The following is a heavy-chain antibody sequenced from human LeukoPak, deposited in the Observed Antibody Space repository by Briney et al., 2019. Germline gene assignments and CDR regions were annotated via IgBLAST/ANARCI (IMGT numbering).Heavy chain of an antibody. CDR3: ARASSRSGSVDY. J-gene: IGHJ4*02. D-gene: IGHD1-26*01. CDR2: INHSGST. Sequence: SSETLSLTCAVYGGSFIGYYWSWIRQPPGTGLEWIGDINHSGSTNYSPSLKSRVTISVDTSKNQFSLKLSSVTAADTAVYYCARASSRSGSVDYWGQGTLVTVSS. V-gene: IGHV4-34*01. CDR1: GGSFIGYY.